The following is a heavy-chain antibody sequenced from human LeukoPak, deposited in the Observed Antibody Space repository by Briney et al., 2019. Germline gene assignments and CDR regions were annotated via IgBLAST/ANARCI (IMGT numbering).Heavy chain of an antibody. Sequence: PGRSLRLSCAASGFTFDDYAMHWVRQAPGKGLEWVSGISWNSGSIGYADSVKGRFTISRDNAKSSLYLQMNSLRPEDTALYYCAKDGSSGSHYYYGMDVWGQGTTVTVSS. CDR2: ISWNSGSI. V-gene: IGHV3-9*01. CDR1: GFTFDDYA. CDR3: AKDGSSGSHYYYGMDV. D-gene: IGHD6-19*01. J-gene: IGHJ6*02.